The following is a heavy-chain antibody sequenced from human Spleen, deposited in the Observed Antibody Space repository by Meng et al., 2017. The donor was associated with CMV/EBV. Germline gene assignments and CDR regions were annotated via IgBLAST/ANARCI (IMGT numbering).Heavy chain of an antibody. CDR3: AKDQDPWYQLLLDY. CDR1: GITLRRYA. V-gene: IGHV3-23*01. J-gene: IGHJ4*02. CDR2: ISGSSGST. D-gene: IGHD2-2*01. Sequence: YGITLRRYAIRRVRQATGKGVELVSAISGSSGSTYYADSVKGRFTISRDNSKNTLYLQMNSLRAEDTAVYYCAKDQDPWYQLLLDYWGQGTLVTVSS.